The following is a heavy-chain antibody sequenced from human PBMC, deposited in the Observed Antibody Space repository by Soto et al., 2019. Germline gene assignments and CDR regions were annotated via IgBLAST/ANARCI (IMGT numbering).Heavy chain of an antibody. D-gene: IGHD4-17*01. CDR2: IRSKAYGGTT. CDR1: GFTFGDYA. J-gene: IGHJ3*02. V-gene: IGHV3-49*05. CDR3: TRDRPYGNYFPVAFDI. Sequence: EVQLVESGGGLVKPGRSLRLSCTASGFTFGDYAMSWFRQAPGKGLEWVGFIRSKAYGGTTEYAASVKGRFTISRDDSKSIANLKKNSLKPENTAVYYCTRDRPYGNYFPVAFDIWGQGTMFTVSS.